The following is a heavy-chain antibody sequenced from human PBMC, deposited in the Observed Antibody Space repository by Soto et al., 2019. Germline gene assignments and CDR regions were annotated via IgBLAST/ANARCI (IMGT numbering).Heavy chain of an antibody. D-gene: IGHD3-9*01. CDR1: DGSISSYY. CDR3: AREALRYFDWLSSRSYYFDY. J-gene: IGHJ4*02. CDR2: IYTSGST. Sequence: PSETLSLTCTVSDGSISSYYWSWIRQPAGKGLEWIGRIYTSGSTNYNPSLKSRVTMSVDTSKNQFSLKLSSVTAADTAVYYCAREALRYFDWLSSRSYYFDYWGQGTLVTVSS. V-gene: IGHV4-4*07.